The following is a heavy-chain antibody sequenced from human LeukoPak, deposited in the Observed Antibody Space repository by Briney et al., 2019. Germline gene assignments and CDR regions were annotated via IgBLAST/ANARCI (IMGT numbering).Heavy chain of an antibody. CDR1: GGSISGSY. V-gene: IGHV4-4*08. CDR2: MYNSGST. D-gene: IGHD3-10*01. Sequence: PSETLSLTCTVSGGSISGSYWSWIRQPPGKGLEWIAYMYNSGSTNYNPSLKSRVTISVDTSKNQFSLKVSSVTAADTAVYYCASRVYGLGSFNYWGQGTLVTVSS. CDR3: ASRVYGLGSFNY. J-gene: IGHJ4*01.